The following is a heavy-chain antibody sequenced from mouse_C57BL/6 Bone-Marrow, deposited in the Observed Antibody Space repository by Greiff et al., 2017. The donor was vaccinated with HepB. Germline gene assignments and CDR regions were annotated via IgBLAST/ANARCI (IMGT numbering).Heavy chain of an antibody. D-gene: IGHD1-1*01. V-gene: IGHV1-72*01. J-gene: IGHJ4*01. Sequence: QVQLQQPGAELVKPGASVKLSCKASGYTFTSYWMHWVKQRPGRGLEWIGRIDPNSGGTKYNEKFKSKATLTVDKAPSTAYMQLSSLTSEDSAVYYCARGPFTTEDYAMDYWGQGTSVTVSS. CDR2: IDPNSGGT. CDR3: ARGPFTTEDYAMDY. CDR1: GYTFTSYW.